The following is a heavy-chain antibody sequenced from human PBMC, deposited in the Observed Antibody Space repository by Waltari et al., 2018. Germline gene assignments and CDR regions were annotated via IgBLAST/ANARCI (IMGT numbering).Heavy chain of an antibody. CDR2: IDHNGNT. Sequence: QVQLQESGPGLVKPSGTLSLTCAVSGGSISSSNWWTWVRQPPGKGLAWIGEIDHNGNTNDNPALKSRVTMSVDKSKNQFSLKLRSVTAADTAIYYCARIILGATDDYSYAMDVWGQGITVTVSS. J-gene: IGHJ6*02. D-gene: IGHD1-26*01. CDR3: ARIILGATDDYSYAMDV. V-gene: IGHV4-4*02. CDR1: GGSISSSNW.